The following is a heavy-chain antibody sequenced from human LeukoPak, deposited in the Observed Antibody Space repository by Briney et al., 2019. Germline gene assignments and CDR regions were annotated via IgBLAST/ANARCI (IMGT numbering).Heavy chain of an antibody. D-gene: IGHD1-14*01. CDR2: ISGSGGST. V-gene: IGHV3-23*01. Sequence: GGTLRLSCAASGFTFSSYGMSWVRQAPGKGLEWVSAISGSGGSTCYADSVKGRFTISRDDSENTLFLQMNSLRAEDTAVYYCAKATGYLLWGQGTLVTVSS. CDR3: AKATGYLL. J-gene: IGHJ4*02. CDR1: GFTFSSYG.